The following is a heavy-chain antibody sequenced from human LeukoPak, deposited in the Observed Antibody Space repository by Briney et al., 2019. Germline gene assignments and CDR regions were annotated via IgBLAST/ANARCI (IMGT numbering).Heavy chain of an antibody. J-gene: IGHJ4*02. D-gene: IGHD3-10*01. CDR1: GYSISSGYY. CDR3: ARGHMVRGLDY. Sequence: SETLSLTCAVSGYSISSGYYWGWIRQPPGKGLEGIGSIYHSGSTYHGPSLKSRVTISVDTSKSQFSLKLSSVTAADTAVYYCARGHMVRGLDYWGQGTLVTVSS. V-gene: IGHV4-38-2*01. CDR2: IYHSGST.